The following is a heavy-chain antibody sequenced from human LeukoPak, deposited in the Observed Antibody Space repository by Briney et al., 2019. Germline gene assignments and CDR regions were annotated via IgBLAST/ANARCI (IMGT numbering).Heavy chain of an antibody. CDR3: AKSRATLSYFDY. D-gene: IGHD5-12*01. CDR2: ISWNSGSI. Sequence: GGSLRLSCAASGFTFDDYAMRWVRQAPGKGLEWVSGISWNSGSIGYADSVKGRFTISRDNAKNSLYLQMNSLRAEDTALFYCAKSRATLSYFDYWGQGTLVTVSS. CDR1: GFTFDDYA. V-gene: IGHV3-9*01. J-gene: IGHJ4*02.